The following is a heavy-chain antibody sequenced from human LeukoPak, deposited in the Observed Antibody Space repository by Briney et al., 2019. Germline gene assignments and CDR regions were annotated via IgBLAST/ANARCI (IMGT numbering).Heavy chain of an antibody. D-gene: IGHD6-19*01. CDR2: FSSSINYI. V-gene: IGHV3-21*01. CDR1: GFTFRSYS. J-gene: IGHJ4*02. CDR3: ARISVGWYPYYFDY. Sequence: GSLRLSCAASGFTFRSYSMNWVRPAPGKGLEWGSFFSSSINYIYYADSVKGRFTISRDNAKNSLYLQMNSLRAEDTAVYYCARISVGWYPYYFDYWGQGTLVTVSS.